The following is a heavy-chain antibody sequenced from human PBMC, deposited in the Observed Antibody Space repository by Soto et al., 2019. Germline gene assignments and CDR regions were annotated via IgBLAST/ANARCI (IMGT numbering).Heavy chain of an antibody. CDR3: ARDPGQVGQEYYFDY. J-gene: IGHJ4*02. D-gene: IGHD3-10*01. CDR1: GGTFSSYT. Sequence: QAQLVQSGAEVKKPGSSVKVSCKASGGTFSSYTISWVRQAPGQGLEWMGRIIPILGIANYAQKFQGRVTITADKSTSTAYMELSSLRSEDTAVYYCARDPGQVGQEYYFDYWGQGTLVTVSS. CDR2: IIPILGIA. V-gene: IGHV1-69*08.